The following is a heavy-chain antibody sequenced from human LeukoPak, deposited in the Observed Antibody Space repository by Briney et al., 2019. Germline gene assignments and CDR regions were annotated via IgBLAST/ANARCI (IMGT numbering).Heavy chain of an antibody. D-gene: IGHD2-8*01. Sequence: ASVKVSCKASAYTFTGYYLHWVRQAPGQGPECMGWLDPNNGDTEYAPKFQGRVTMTRVRFISTAYMELSRLTSDDPALYYCARRSRNGLDAFDIWGQGTMVTVSS. CDR3: ARRSRNGLDAFDI. CDR2: LDPNNGDT. J-gene: IGHJ3*02. V-gene: IGHV1-2*02. CDR1: AYTFTGYY.